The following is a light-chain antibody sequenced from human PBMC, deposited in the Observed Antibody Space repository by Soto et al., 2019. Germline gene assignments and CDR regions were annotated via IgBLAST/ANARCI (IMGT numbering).Light chain of an antibody. CDR2: GAS. CDR1: QSVSNNY. Sequence: ESVLTQSPGTLSLSPWEIGTLSCRASQSVSNNYLAWYQQKPGQAPRLLIYGASNRATGIPDRFSGSGSGTDFTLTISRLEPEDFAVYYCQQYGSSGTFGQGTKVDI. J-gene: IGKJ1*01. CDR3: QQYGSSGT. V-gene: IGKV3-20*01.